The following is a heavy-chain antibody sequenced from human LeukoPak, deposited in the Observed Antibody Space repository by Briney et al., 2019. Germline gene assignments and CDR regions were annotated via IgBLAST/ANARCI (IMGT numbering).Heavy chain of an antibody. D-gene: IGHD2-15*01. CDR3: ARQGYGLQVDY. J-gene: IGHJ4*02. CDR2: IYYSGST. V-gene: IGHV4-59*01. Sequence: SETLSLTCTVSGGSISSYYWSWIRQPPGKGLEWIGYIYYSGSTNYNPSLKSRVTISVDTSKNQFSLKLSSVTAADTAVYYCARQGYGLQVDYWGQGTLVTVSS. CDR1: GGSISSYY.